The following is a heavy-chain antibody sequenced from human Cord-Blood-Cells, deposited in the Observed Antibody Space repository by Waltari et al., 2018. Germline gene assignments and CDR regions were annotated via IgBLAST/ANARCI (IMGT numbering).Heavy chain of an antibody. CDR2: KNPNSGNT. Sequence: QVQLVQSGAEVKKPGASVKVSCKASGYTFTSYDINWVRQATGQGLEWMGWKNPNSGNTGYAQKFQGRVTMTRNTAISTADMELSSLRSEDTAVYYCARGRRYYGSGSYPFRHWGQGTLVTVSS. V-gene: IGHV1-8*01. CDR3: ARGRRYYGSGSYPFRH. J-gene: IGHJ1*01. D-gene: IGHD3-10*01. CDR1: GYTFTSYD.